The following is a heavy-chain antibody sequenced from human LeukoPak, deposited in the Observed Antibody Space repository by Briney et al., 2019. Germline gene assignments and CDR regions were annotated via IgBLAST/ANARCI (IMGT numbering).Heavy chain of an antibody. Sequence: PSETLSLTCAVYGGSFSGYYWSWIRQPPGKGLEWIGEINHSGSTNYNPSLKSRVTISVDTSKNQFSLKLSSVTAADTAVYYCARRYYYGSGKFSGYFDYWGQGTLVTVSS. D-gene: IGHD3-10*01. J-gene: IGHJ4*02. CDR3: ARRYYYGSGKFSGYFDY. CDR2: INHSGST. CDR1: GGSFSGYY. V-gene: IGHV4-34*01.